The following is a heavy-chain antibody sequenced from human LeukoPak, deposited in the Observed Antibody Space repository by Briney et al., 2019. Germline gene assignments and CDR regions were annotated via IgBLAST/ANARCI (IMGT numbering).Heavy chain of an antibody. CDR1: GYTFASYA. Sequence: ASVKVSCKASGYTFASYAMNWVRQAPGQGLEWMGWINTNTGNPTYAQGFTGRFVFSLDASVSTAYLQISSLKAEDTAVYYCARGPPDYYDSSGYILPGGYWGQGTLVTVSS. CDR2: INTNTGNP. CDR3: ARGPPDYYDSSGYILPGGY. J-gene: IGHJ4*02. V-gene: IGHV7-4-1*02. D-gene: IGHD3-22*01.